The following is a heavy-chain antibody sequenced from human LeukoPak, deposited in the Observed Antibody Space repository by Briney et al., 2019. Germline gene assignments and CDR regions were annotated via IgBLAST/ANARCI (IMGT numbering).Heavy chain of an antibody. CDR3: AREMGYGMDV. CDR1: GGSFKSYY. J-gene: IGHJ6*02. D-gene: IGHD2-8*01. V-gene: IGHV4-34*01. Sequence: SETLSLTCGVYGGSFKSYYWSWIRQPPGKGLEWIGEINHSGSMNYNPSLKSRVTISVGKSNGQFSLNLYSVTAADTAVYYCAREMGYGMDVWGQGTPVTVS. CDR2: INHSGSM.